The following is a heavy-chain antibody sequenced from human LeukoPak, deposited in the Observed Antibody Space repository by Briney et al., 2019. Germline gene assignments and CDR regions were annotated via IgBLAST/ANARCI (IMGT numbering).Heavy chain of an antibody. V-gene: IGHV4-39*01. Sequence: SETLSLTCTVSGGSISSSSYYWGWIRQPPGKGLEWIGSIYYSGNTYYNPSLKSRVTISVDTSKNQFSLRLSSVTAAGTAVYYCARLYSSGWPYLDCWGQGTLVIVSS. D-gene: IGHD6-19*01. CDR2: IYYSGNT. J-gene: IGHJ4*02. CDR3: ARLYSSGWPYLDC. CDR1: GGSISSSSYY.